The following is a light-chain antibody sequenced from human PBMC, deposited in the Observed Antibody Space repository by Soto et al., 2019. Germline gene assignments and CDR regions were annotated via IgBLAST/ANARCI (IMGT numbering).Light chain of an antibody. CDR2: LNSDGSH. V-gene: IGLV4-69*01. CDR1: SGHSSYA. CDR3: QTWGTGPVV. J-gene: IGLJ2*01. Sequence: QSVLTQSPSASASLGASVKLTCTLSSGHSSYAIAWHQQQPEKGPRYLMKLNSDGSHSKGDGIPDRFSSSSSGAERYLTISSLQSEDEADYYCQTWGTGPVVFGGGTKLTVL.